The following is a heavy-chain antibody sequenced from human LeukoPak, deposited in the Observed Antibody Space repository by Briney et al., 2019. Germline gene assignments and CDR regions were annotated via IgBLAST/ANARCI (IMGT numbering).Heavy chain of an antibody. J-gene: IGHJ4*02. CDR2: IIPIFGTA. V-gene: IGHV1-69*05. CDR1: GGTFSIYA. CDR3: ARELSSIPYYFDY. Sequence: ASVKLSCKSSGGTFSIYASSWVRQAPGQGLEWVGGIIPIFGTANYAQKFQGRVTITTDESTSAAYMELSSLRSEDTAVYYCARELSSIPYYFDYWGQGTLVTVSS. D-gene: IGHD3-3*02.